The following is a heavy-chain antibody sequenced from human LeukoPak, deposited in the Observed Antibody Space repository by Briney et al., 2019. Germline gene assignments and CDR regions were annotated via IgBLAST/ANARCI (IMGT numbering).Heavy chain of an antibody. CDR1: GGSFSGYY. D-gene: IGHD6-13*01. CDR3: ARHLGRIAAAALDY. Sequence: TSETLSLTCAVYGGSFSGYYWSWIRQPPGKGLEWIGSIYYSRSTYYNPSLKSRVTISVDTSKNQFSLKLSSVTAADTAVYYCARHLGRIAAAALDYWGQGTLVTVSS. J-gene: IGHJ4*02. V-gene: IGHV4-34*01. CDR2: IYYSRST.